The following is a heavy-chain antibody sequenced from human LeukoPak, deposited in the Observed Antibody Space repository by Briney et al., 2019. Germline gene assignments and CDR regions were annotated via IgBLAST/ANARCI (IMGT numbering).Heavy chain of an antibody. CDR2: IYRSTTDI. Sequence: GGCLRLSCAASGFTFNTYNMNWVRQAPGKGLEWVSSIYRSTTDIYYADSVKGRFTISRDNAKNSLYLQMNSLRVEDTAVYYCARDRRYCSSTSCYPYSYYGMDVWGQGTTVTVS. D-gene: IGHD2-2*01. CDR3: ARDRRYCSSTSCYPYSYYGMDV. J-gene: IGHJ6*02. CDR1: GFTFNTYN. V-gene: IGHV3-21*01.